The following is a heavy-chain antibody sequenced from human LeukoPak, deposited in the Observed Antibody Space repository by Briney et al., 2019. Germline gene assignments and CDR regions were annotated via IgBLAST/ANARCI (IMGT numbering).Heavy chain of an antibody. CDR1: GGTFSGYA. CDR2: IIPIFGTA. Sequence: SVKVSCKASGGTFSGYAISWVRQAPGQGLEWMGGIIPIFGTANYAQKFQGRVTITTDESTSTAYMELSSLRSEDTAVYYCARESPSSIAVAGTYFDYWGQGTLVTVSS. CDR3: ARESPSSIAVAGTYFDY. V-gene: IGHV1-69*05. J-gene: IGHJ4*02. D-gene: IGHD6-19*01.